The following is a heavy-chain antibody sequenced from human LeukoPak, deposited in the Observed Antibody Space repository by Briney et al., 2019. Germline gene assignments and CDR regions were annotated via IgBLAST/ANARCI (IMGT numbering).Heavy chain of an antibody. CDR2: IYPGDSDT. V-gene: IGHV5-51*01. CDR3: ARRDILTGSFDY. J-gene: IGHJ4*02. Sequence: KVGESLQISCQGSGYSFTSYWIGWVRQLPGKGLEWMGIIYPGDSDTRYSPSFQGQVTISADKSISTAYLQWSSLKASDTAMYYCARRDILTGSFDYWGQGTLVTVSS. CDR1: GYSFTSYW. D-gene: IGHD3-9*01.